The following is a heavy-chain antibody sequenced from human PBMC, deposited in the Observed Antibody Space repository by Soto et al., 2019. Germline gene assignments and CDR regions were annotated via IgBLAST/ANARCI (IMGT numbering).Heavy chain of an antibody. CDR3: AREGSEYQLLPPFYYYYGMDV. D-gene: IGHD2-2*01. CDR1: GGTFSSYA. Sequence: EASVKVSCKASGGTFSSYAISWVRQAPGQGLEWMGGIIPIFGTANYAQKFQGRVTITTDTSTSTAYMELRSLRSDDTAVYYCAREGSEYQLLPPFYYYYGMDVWGQGTTVTVSS. CDR2: IIPIFGTA. J-gene: IGHJ6*02. V-gene: IGHV1-69*05.